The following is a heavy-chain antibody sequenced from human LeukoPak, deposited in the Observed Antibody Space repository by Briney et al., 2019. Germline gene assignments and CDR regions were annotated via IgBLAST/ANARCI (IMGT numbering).Heavy chain of an antibody. CDR3: ARDYYGSPDY. CDR2: INPNSGGT. J-gene: IGHJ4*02. V-gene: IGHV1-2*02. D-gene: IGHD3-10*01. Sequence: ASVKVSCKASGYTFTSYGISWVRQAPGQGLEWMGWINPNSGGTNYAQKFQGRVTMTRDTSISTAYMELSNLRSDDMAVYYCARDYYGSPDYWGQGTLVTVSS. CDR1: GYTFTSYG.